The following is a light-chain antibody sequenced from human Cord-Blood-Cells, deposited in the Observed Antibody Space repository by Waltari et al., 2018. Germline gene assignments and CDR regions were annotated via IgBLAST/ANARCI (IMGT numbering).Light chain of an antibody. V-gene: IGLV2-8*01. CDR2: EVS. J-gene: IGLJ2*01. Sequence: QSALTQPPSASGSPGQSVTISCTGTSSDVGGYNYVSWYQQHPGKAPKLMIYEVSKLPSGVPDRVSGSKSGNTASLTVSWLQAEDEADYYCSSYAGSNNLVFGGGTKLTVL. CDR3: SSYAGSNNLV. CDR1: SSDVGGYNY.